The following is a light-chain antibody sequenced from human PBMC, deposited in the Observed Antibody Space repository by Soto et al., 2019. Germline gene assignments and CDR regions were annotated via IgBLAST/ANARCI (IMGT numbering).Light chain of an antibody. J-gene: IGKJ1*01. CDR2: AAS. CDR1: QGISSY. Sequence: DIPLTQSPSFLSASVGDRITITCRASQGISSYLAWYQQKPGKAPKLLIYAASTLQSGVPSRFSGRGSGTEFTLTISSLQPEDFATYYCQRLNSYPRTFGQGTKVEIK. CDR3: QRLNSYPRT. V-gene: IGKV1-9*01.